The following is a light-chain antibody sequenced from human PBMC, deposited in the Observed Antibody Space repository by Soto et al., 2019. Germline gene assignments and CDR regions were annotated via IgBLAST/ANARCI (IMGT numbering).Light chain of an antibody. V-gene: IGKV3-15*01. CDR1: QSVSSN. Sequence: EIVMTQSPATLSVSPGERATLSCRASQSVSSNLAWYQQKPGQAPRLLIYGASTRATVIPARFSGSGSGTEFTLTISSLQSEAFAVYYCQQYNNWPRTLGQGTKVEIK. CDR2: GAS. CDR3: QQYNNWPRT. J-gene: IGKJ1*01.